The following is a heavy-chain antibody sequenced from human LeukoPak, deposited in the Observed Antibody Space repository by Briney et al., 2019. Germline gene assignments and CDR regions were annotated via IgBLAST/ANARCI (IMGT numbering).Heavy chain of an antibody. J-gene: IGHJ3*02. CDR1: GYTFTSYG. CDR2: ISAYSGNT. CDR3: ARVKLLSRESDAFDI. D-gene: IGHD2-8*01. Sequence: ASVKVSCKASGYTFTSYGINWVRKAPGQGLEWMGWISAYSGNTNYAQKLQGRVTMTTDTSTSTAYMELRSLRSDDTAVYYCARVKLLSRESDAFDIWGQGTMVTVSS. V-gene: IGHV1-18*01.